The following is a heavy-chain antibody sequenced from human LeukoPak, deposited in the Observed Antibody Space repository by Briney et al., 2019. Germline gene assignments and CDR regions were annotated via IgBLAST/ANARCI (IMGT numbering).Heavy chain of an antibody. V-gene: IGHV1-24*01. CDR3: ATEGTIAVAGSFDY. D-gene: IGHD6-19*01. J-gene: IGHJ4*02. CDR2: FDPEDGET. CDR1: GYTLTELS. Sequence: ASVKVSCKVSGYTLTELSMHWGRQAPGKGLEWMGGFDPEDGETIYAQKFQGRVTMNEDTSTDTAYMELSSLRSEDTAVYYCATEGTIAVAGSFDYWGQGTLVTVSS.